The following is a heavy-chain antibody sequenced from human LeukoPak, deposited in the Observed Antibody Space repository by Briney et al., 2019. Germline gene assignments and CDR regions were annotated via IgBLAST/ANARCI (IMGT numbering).Heavy chain of an antibody. CDR1: GFPFGDHW. J-gene: IGHJ6*02. V-gene: IGHV3-23*01. Sequence: PGGSLRLSCAASGFPFGDHWMTWVRQAPGKGLEWVSAISGSGGSTYYADSVKGRFTISRDNSKNTLYLQMNSLRAEDTAVYYCAKDLRDYGDYVPFYYYYYGMDVWGQGTTVTVSS. CDR2: ISGSGGST. CDR3: AKDLRDYGDYVPFYYYYYGMDV. D-gene: IGHD4-17*01.